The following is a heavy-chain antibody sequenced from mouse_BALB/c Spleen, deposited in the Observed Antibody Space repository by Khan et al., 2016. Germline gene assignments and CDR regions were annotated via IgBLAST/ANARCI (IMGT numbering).Heavy chain of an antibody. V-gene: IGHV7-3*02. Sequence: EVQLVESGGGLVQPGGSLRLSCATSGFTFTDYYMSWVRQPPGKALEWLGFISNKANGYTTEYSASVKGRLTISTDNSQSILYLQMNTLRTEDSATYYCARDTYGYGGGPWFAYWRQGTLVTVSA. J-gene: IGHJ3*01. D-gene: IGHD2-14*01. CDR1: GFTFTDYY. CDR2: ISNKANGYTT. CDR3: ARDTYGYGGGPWFAY.